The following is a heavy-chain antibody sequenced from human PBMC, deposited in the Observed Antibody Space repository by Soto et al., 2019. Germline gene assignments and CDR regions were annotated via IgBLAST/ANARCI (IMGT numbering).Heavy chain of an antibody. CDR1: GFTFSTYS. CDR3: ARDNYGSGNYYFDY. J-gene: IGHJ4*02. Sequence: GGSLRLSCAASGFTFSTYSMNWVRQAPGKGLEWVSFISSSSSYMNYADSVKGRFTISRDNAKNSLYLHMNSLRAEDTAVYYCARDNYGSGNYYFDYWGQGTLVTVSS. V-gene: IGHV3-21*01. D-gene: IGHD3-10*01. CDR2: ISSSSSYM.